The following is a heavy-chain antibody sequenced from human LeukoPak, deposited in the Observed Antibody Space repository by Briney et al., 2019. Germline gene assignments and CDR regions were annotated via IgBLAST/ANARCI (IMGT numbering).Heavy chain of an antibody. CDR2: ISAYNGNT. CDR1: GYTFTSYG. D-gene: IGHD3-22*01. V-gene: IGHV1-18*01. J-gene: IGHJ4*02. Sequence: ASVKVSCKASGYTFTSYGISWVRRAPGQGLEWMGWISAYNGNTNYAQKLQGRVTMTTDTSTSTAYMELRSLRSDDTAVYYCARDSDYYYDSSAWGFDYWGQGTLVTVSS. CDR3: ARDSDYYYDSSAWGFDY.